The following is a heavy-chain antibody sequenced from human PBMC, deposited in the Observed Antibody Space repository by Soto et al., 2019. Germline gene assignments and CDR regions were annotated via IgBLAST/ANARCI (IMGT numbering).Heavy chain of an antibody. J-gene: IGHJ5*02. V-gene: IGHV4-31*03. CDR3: SRVRYGSEDCFDP. Sequence: QVQLQESGPGLVKPSQTLSLTCTVSGGSISSGGYYWSWIRLHPGKGLEWIGYINYSGSTNYNPSRTTRFTVSRDTSNNQFSLKLTSVTAADTAVYDCSRVRYGSEDCFDPWGQGTLVTVSS. D-gene: IGHD3-10*01. CDR1: GGSISSGGYY. CDR2: INYSGST.